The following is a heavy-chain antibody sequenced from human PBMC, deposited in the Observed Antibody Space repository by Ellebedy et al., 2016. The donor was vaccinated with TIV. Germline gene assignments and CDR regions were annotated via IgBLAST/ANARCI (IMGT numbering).Heavy chain of an antibody. Sequence: SETLSLTXAVYGGSFSGYYWSWIRQPPGKGLEWIGEINHSGSTNYNPSLKSRVTISVDTSKNQFSLKLSSVTAADTAVYYCARQGFTIDYWGQGTLVTVSS. CDR2: INHSGST. V-gene: IGHV4-34*01. J-gene: IGHJ4*02. CDR1: GGSFSGYY. CDR3: ARQGFTIDY.